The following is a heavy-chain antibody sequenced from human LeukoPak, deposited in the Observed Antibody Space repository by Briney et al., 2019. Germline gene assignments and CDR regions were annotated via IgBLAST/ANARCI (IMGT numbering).Heavy chain of an antibody. D-gene: IGHD5-18*01. V-gene: IGHV3-21*01. CDR1: GFTFSRYT. J-gene: IGHJ5*02. CDR2: ITITSNYI. Sequence: GGSLRLSCAASGFTFSRYTMNWFRQAPGKGLEWVSSITITSNYIFYTDSVRGRFTISRDNAQNSLYLQMNSLRAEDTAVYYCARANTAMASWGQGTLVTVSS. CDR3: ARANTAMAS.